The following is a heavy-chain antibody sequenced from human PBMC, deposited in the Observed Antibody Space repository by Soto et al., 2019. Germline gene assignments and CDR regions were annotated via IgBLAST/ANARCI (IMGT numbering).Heavy chain of an antibody. Sequence: GVSLRLSCAASGFTFDNYAMSWVRQAPGKGLEWVSTIRASGGTTYYADSVKGRFSISRDSSQNTLNLQMNSLRAEDTAIYYCARPHYTTSWYNDFQHWGQGTLVTVSS. CDR3: ARPHYTTSWYNDFQH. D-gene: IGHD6-13*01. CDR2: IRASGGTT. V-gene: IGHV3-23*01. CDR1: GFTFDNYA. J-gene: IGHJ1*01.